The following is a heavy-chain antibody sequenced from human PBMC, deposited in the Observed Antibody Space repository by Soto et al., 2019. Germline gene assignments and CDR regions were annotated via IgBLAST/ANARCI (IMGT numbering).Heavy chain of an antibody. D-gene: IGHD4-17*01. CDR1: GGSISSGDYY. CDR2: IYYSGST. V-gene: IGHV4-30-4*01. J-gene: IGHJ4*02. Sequence: QVQLQESGPGLVKPSQTLSLTCTVSGGSISSGDYYWSWIRQPPGKGLEWIGYIYYSGSTYYNPSRKRRVNISVDTSKNQFSLQLSSVTAAATAVYYCAIYGGNSVSFDYWGQGTLVTVSS. CDR3: AIYGGNSVSFDY.